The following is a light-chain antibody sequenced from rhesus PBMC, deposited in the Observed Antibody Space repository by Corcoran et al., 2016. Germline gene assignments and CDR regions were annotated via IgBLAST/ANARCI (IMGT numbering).Light chain of an antibody. J-gene: IGKJ2*01. CDR3: LQHNDYPYS. Sequence: DIQMTQSPSSLSASVGDTVTITCRASQGISSYLNWFQKKPGKAPKLLFFYASSLESGVPSRFSGSGSGTDFTLTINSLQPEDFATYFCLQHNDYPYSFGQGTNVEIK. CDR1: QGISSY. V-gene: IGKV1-28*02. CDR2: YAS.